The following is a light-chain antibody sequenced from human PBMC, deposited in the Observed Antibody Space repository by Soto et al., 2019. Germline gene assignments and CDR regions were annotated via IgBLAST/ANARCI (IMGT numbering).Light chain of an antibody. CDR2: AAS. CDR1: QGISSW. J-gene: IGKJ4*01. CDR3: QQANSFPLT. Sequence: IQFAHFSSLPSPSVGDGVTVSYRASQGISSWLAWYQQKPGKAPKLLIYAASSLQSGVPSRFSGSGSGTDFTLTISSLQPEDFATYYCQQANSFPLTFGGGTKVEIK. V-gene: IGKV1D-12*01.